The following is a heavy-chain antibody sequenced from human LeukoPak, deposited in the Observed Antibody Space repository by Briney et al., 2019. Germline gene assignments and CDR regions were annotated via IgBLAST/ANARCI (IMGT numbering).Heavy chain of an antibody. CDR1: GGSISSSSYY. CDR3: ARESGSQIYYYDSSGYYYAAFDY. Sequence: TPSETLSLTCSVSGGSISSSSYYWGWIRQPPGKGLEWIGEITHSGSTNYNPSLKSRVTISVDTSKNQFSLKLSSVTAADTAVYYCARESGSQIYYYDSSGYYYAAFDYWGQGTLVTVSS. CDR2: ITHSGST. J-gene: IGHJ4*02. D-gene: IGHD3-22*01. V-gene: IGHV4-39*07.